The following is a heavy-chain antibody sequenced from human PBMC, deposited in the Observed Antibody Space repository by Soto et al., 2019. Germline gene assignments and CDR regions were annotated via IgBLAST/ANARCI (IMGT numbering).Heavy chain of an antibody. D-gene: IGHD3-3*01. J-gene: IGHJ4*02. CDR1: GGSISSSSYY. V-gene: IGHV4-39*01. Sequence: QLQLQELGPGLVKPSETLSLTCTVSGGSISSSSYYWGRIRQPPGQGLEWIGSIYYTGSTYYTPSLERRVTRAVDTPKNQFSLEPGSVTAADTAVFYCARLPGITSLRRDYWGQGTLVTVSP. CDR2: IYYTGST. CDR3: ARLPGITSLRRDY.